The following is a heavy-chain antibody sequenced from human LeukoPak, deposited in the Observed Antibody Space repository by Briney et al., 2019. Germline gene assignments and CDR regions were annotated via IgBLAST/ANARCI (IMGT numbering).Heavy chain of an antibody. D-gene: IGHD3-16*02. CDR3: ARDRSIADYVWGSYRPFDY. CDR2: IKQDGSEK. J-gene: IGHJ4*02. V-gene: IGHV3-7*01. CDR1: GFTFSSYW. Sequence: PGGSLRLSCAASGFTFSSYWMSWVRQAPGKGLEGVANIKQDGSEKYYVDSVKGRFTISRDNAKNSLYLQMNSLRAEDTAVYYCARDRSIADYVWGSYRPFDYWGQGTLVTVSS.